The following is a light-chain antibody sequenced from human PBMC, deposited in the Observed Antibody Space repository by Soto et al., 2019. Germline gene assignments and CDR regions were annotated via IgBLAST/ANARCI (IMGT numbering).Light chain of an antibody. CDR3: QQRSNWPRIT. CDR2: DAS. Sequence: DIQMTQSPSTLSASVGDRVTITCRASQSLNNYLAWYQQKPGKAPKLLIYDASNRATGIPAKFSGSGSGTAFTLTISSLEPEDFAVYYCQQRSNWPRITFGQGTR. V-gene: IGKV1-5*01. J-gene: IGKJ5*01. CDR1: QSLNNY.